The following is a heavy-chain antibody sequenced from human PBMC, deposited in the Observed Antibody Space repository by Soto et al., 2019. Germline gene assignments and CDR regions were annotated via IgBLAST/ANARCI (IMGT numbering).Heavy chain of an antibody. CDR2: IWYDGSNK. V-gene: IGHV3-33*01. Sequence: LRLSCAASGFTFSSYGMHWVRQAPGKGLEWVAVIWYDGSNKYYADSVKGRFTISRDNSKNTLYLQMNSLRAEDTAVYYCAAEGNSYGSNWFDPWGQGTLVTVSS. D-gene: IGHD5-18*01. CDR3: AAEGNSYGSNWFDP. CDR1: GFTFSSYG. J-gene: IGHJ5*02.